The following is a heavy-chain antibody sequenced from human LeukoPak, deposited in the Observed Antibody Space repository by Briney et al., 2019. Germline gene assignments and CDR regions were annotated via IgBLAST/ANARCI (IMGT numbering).Heavy chain of an antibody. V-gene: IGHV3-7*01. Sequence: GGSLRLSCAASGFTFSSYWMSWVRQAPGKGLEWVANIKQDGSEKYYVDSVKGRFTISRDNAKNSLYLQMNSLRAEDTAVYYCARDNYDFWSGYWYYDYWGQGTLVTVSS. D-gene: IGHD3-3*01. J-gene: IGHJ4*02. CDR3: ARDNYDFWSGYWYYDY. CDR2: IKQDGSEK. CDR1: GFTFSSYW.